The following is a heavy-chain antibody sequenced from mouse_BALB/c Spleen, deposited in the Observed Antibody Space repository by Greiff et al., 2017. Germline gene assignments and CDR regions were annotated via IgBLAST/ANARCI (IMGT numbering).Heavy chain of an antibody. CDR2: ISTYYGDA. Sequence: QVQLKESGAELVRPGVSVKISCKGSGYTFTDYAMHWVKQSHAKSLEWIGVISTYYGDASYNQKFKGKATMTVDKSSSTAYMELARLTSEDSAIYYCATYGYDEMDYWGQGTSVTVSS. V-gene: IGHV1S137*01. CDR1: GYTFTDYA. J-gene: IGHJ4*01. D-gene: IGHD2-2*01. CDR3: ATYGYDEMDY.